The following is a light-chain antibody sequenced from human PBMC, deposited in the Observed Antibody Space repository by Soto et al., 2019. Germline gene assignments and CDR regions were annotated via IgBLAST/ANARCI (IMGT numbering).Light chain of an antibody. Sequence: QSVLTQPPSVSGAPGQRVTISCTGSSSNIGAGYDVHWYQQLPGTAPKLLMYANSNRPSGVPDRFSGSKSGTSASLAITGLQDEDGVDYYCQSYDTSLSVVFGGGTKLTVL. J-gene: IGLJ2*01. CDR3: QSYDTSLSVV. CDR2: ANS. CDR1: SSNIGAGYD. V-gene: IGLV1-40*01.